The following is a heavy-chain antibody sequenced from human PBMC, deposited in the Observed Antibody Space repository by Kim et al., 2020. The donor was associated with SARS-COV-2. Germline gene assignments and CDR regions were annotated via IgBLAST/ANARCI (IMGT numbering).Heavy chain of an antibody. V-gene: IGHV1-46*01. CDR3: ARDGWWGSGHVDY. D-gene: IGHD3-10*01. Sequence: AQKFQGRVNMTRDTSTSTVYMGLSSLRSEDTAVYYCARDGWWGSGHVDYWGQGTLVTVSS. J-gene: IGHJ4*02.